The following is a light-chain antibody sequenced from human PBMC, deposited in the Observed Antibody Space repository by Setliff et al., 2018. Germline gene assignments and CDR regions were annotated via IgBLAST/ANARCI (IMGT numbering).Light chain of an antibody. CDR3: CSYAGSSTFV. V-gene: IGLV2-23*02. CDR2: EVT. Sequence: QSALTQPASVSGSPGQSITISCTGANSDIGTYNLVSWYQQYPGRASNLMIYEVTRRPSGVSDRFSASKSGNTASLTISGLQAEDEADYYCCSYAGSSTFVFGGGTKGTVL. J-gene: IGLJ1*01. CDR1: NSDIGTYNL.